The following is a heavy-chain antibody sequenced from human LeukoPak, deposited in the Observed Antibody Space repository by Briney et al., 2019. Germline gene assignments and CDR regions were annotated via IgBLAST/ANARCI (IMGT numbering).Heavy chain of an antibody. D-gene: IGHD3-10*01. J-gene: IGHJ1*01. V-gene: IGHV4-39*01. Sequence: PSETLSLTCTVSGGSISSSSYSWGWIRQPPGKGLEWIGSIYHSGSTYYNPSLKSRVTISVDTSQNQFPLRLSSVTAADTAVYYCARRSGSYYSSHFQHWGQGTLVTVSS. CDR1: GGSISSSSYS. CDR2: IYHSGST. CDR3: ARRSGSYYSSHFQH.